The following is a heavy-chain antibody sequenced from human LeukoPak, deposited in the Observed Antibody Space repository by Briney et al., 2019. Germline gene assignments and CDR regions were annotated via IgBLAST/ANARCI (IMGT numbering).Heavy chain of an antibody. CDR2: INHSGST. D-gene: IGHD1-26*01. CDR3: ARLGRHARS. J-gene: IGHJ5*02. CDR1: GGSFSGYY. Sequence: PSETLSLTCAVYGGSFSGYYWSWIRQPPGKGLEWIGEINHSGSTNYNPSLKSRVTISVDTSKNQFSLKLSSVTAADTAVYHCARLGRHARSWGQGTLVTVSS. V-gene: IGHV4-34*01.